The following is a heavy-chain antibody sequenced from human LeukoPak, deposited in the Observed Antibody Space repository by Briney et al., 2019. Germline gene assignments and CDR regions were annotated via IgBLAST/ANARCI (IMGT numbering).Heavy chain of an antibody. CDR2: ISYDGSNK. CDR1: GFTFSSYA. V-gene: IGHV3-30*04. CDR3: ARGKRITIRYYYYMDV. J-gene: IGHJ6*03. Sequence: GGSLTLSCTASGFTFSSYAMHWVRQAPGKGLEGVAVISYDGSNKYYADSVKGRFTISRDNSKNTLYLQMNSLRAEDTAVYYCARGKRITIRYYYYMDVWGKGTTVSVSS. D-gene: IGHD3-3*01.